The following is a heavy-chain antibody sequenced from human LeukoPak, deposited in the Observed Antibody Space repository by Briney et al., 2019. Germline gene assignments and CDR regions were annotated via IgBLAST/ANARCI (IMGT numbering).Heavy chain of an antibody. Sequence: ASVKVSCKASGYTFTSYGISWVRQAPGQGLEWMGWISAYNGNTNYAHKLQGRLTMTTDTSTTTAYMKLRSLRSQDTAVYYCATQRGFSGRGWYFAYWGQGTPVTVSS. CDR3: ATQRGFSGRGWYFAY. CDR2: ISAYNGNT. J-gene: IGHJ4*02. V-gene: IGHV1-18*01. D-gene: IGHD6-19*01. CDR1: GYTFTSYG.